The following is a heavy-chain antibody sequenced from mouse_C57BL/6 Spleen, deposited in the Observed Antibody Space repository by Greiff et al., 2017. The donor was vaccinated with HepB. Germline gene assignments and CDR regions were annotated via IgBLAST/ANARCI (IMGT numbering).Heavy chain of an antibody. Sequence: EVQLVESGGGLVKPGGSLKLSCAASGFTFSDYGMHWVRQAPEKGLEWVAYISSGSSTIYYADTVKGRFTFSRDNAKNTLFLQMTSLRSGDTAMYYCARSYGSSLDYWGQGPTLTVSS. D-gene: IGHD1-1*01. CDR1: GFTFSDYG. J-gene: IGHJ2*01. CDR3: ARSYGSSLDY. V-gene: IGHV5-17*01. CDR2: ISSGSSTI.